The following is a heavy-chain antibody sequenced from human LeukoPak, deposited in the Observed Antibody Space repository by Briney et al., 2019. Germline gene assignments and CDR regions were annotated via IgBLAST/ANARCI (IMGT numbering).Heavy chain of an antibody. Sequence: GGSLRLSCAASEFTFSSYSMNWVRQAPGKGLEWVSYITNSGNSKSYADSVKGRFTISRDNSKNTLYLQMDSLRGEDTAVYYCAKDFRIGYSAHFDYWGQGALATVSS. D-gene: IGHD2-21*01. CDR2: ITNSGNSK. CDR3: AKDFRIGYSAHFDY. CDR1: EFTFSSYS. V-gene: IGHV3-48*01. J-gene: IGHJ4*02.